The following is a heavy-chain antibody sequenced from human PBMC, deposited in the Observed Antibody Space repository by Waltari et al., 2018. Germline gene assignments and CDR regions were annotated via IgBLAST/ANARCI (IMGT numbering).Heavy chain of an antibody. D-gene: IGHD2-8*02. CDR2: INPNSGGT. V-gene: IGHV1-2*02. J-gene: IGHJ4*02. CDR3: ARSTLGVLVVY. Sequence: QVQLAQSGAEVKKPGASLKVSGKASGYIFTGSYIHWVRQAPGQGLEWMGWINPNSGGTNYAQKFQGRVTMTRDTSISTAYMELSRLRSDDTAVYYCARSTLGVLVVYWGQGTLVTVSS. CDR1: GYIFTGSY.